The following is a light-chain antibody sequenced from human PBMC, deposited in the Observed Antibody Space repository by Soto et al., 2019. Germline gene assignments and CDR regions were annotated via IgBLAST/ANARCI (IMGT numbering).Light chain of an antibody. CDR1: QSLLYTSNNKNY. V-gene: IGKV4-1*01. CDR3: RQYYSNPELT. J-gene: IGKJ4*01. CDR2: WAS. Sequence: IVMTQSPDSLAVSLGGSATINCKSSQSLLYTSNNKNYLAWFQQKPGQPPRLLIYWASTRESGVPDRFSGSGSGTDFTLTISSLQSEDVAVYYCRQYYSNPELTFGGGTKVDIK.